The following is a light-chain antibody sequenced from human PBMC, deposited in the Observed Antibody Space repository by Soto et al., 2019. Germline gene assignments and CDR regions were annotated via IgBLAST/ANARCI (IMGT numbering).Light chain of an antibody. V-gene: IGKV1-5*03. CDR3: QQYNNWPPEET. J-gene: IGKJ1*01. CDR1: QTISSW. CDR2: KAS. Sequence: DIQMTQSPSTLSGSVGDRVTITCRASQTISSWLAWYQQKPGKAPKLLIYKASTLKSGVPSRFSGSGSGTEFTLTISSLQPEDFAVYYCQQYNNWPPEETFGQGTKVDIK.